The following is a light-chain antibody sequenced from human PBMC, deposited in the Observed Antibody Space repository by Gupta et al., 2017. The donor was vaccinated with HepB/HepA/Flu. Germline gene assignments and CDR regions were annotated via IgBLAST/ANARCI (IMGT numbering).Light chain of an antibody. CDR3: QQDDSTPYT. CDR1: QSGLYSSNNKNY. J-gene: IGKJ2*01. CDR2: WAS. V-gene: IGKV4-1*01. Sequence: DIVMTQSPDSLAGSLGERATINCKSSQSGLYSSNNKNYLAWYQQKPGQPPKLLIYWASTRESGVPDRFSGSGSGTDFTLTISSLQAEDVAVYYCQQDDSTPYTFGQGTKLEIK.